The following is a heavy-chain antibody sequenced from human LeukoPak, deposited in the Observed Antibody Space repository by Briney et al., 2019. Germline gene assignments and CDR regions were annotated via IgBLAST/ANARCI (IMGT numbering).Heavy chain of an antibody. Sequence: GGSLRLSCAASVFTFSIYAMSWVRHAPGKGREGVSSISGSGGSTYYADSVKGRFTISRDNSKNTLYLQMNSLRAEDTAVYYCAKDSFHSSGYYENGYWGQGTLVTVSS. CDR2: ISGSGGST. CDR3: AKDSFHSSGYYENGY. D-gene: IGHD3-22*01. J-gene: IGHJ4*02. CDR1: VFTFSIYA. V-gene: IGHV3-23*01.